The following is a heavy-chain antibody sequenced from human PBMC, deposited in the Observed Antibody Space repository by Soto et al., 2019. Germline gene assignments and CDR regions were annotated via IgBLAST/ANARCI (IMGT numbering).Heavy chain of an antibody. V-gene: IGHV3-15*07. Sequence: EVQLVESGGGLVQPGGSLRLSCAVSDFTITNAWMNWVRQGPGMGLEWVGRIKTRSERERTVYAASVKGRFTIWRDDSKNTLYLQMNRLKGVDTATYYCTTGSVEGYWGQGSLVTVSS. J-gene: IGHJ4*02. D-gene: IGHD1-1*01. CDR1: DFTITNAW. CDR3: TTGSVEGY. CDR2: IKTRSERERT.